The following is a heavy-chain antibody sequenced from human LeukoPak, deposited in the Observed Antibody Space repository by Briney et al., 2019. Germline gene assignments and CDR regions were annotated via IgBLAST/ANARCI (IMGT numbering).Heavy chain of an antibody. CDR2: ISSSSSTI. CDR1: GFTFSSYC. D-gene: IGHD2-2*02. V-gene: IGHV3-48*02. Sequence: GGSLRLSCAASGFTFSSYCMNWVRQAPGKGLEWVSYISSSSSTIYYADSVKGRFTISRDNAKNSLYLQMNSLRDEDTAVYYCARVYCSSTSCYRGYGMDVWGQGTTVTVSS. CDR3: ARVYCSSTSCYRGYGMDV. J-gene: IGHJ6*02.